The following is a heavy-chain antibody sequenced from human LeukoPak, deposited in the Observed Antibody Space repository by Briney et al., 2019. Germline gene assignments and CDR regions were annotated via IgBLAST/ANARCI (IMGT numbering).Heavy chain of an antibody. CDR3: ARSYDSGGYFYYGVDV. CDR2: IFYSGST. V-gene: IGHV4-59*01. Sequence: KPSETLSLTRTVSGGSISSYYWSWIRQPPGKGLEWIGYIFYSGSTDYNPSLKSRVTISVDTSKNQFSLKLSSVTTADTAVYFCARSYDSGGYFYYGVDVWGQGTTVTVSS. CDR1: GGSISSYY. J-gene: IGHJ6*02. D-gene: IGHD3-22*01.